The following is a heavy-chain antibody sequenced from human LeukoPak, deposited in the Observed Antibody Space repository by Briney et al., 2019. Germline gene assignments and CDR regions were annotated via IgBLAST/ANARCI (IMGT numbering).Heavy chain of an antibody. CDR3: ARGYYDSSGYYYLDY. D-gene: IGHD3-22*01. J-gene: IGHJ4*02. Sequence: GGSLRLSCAASGFTVSSNYMSWVRQAPGKGLEWVSVIYSGGSTYYADSVKGRFTISRDNSKNTLYPQMNSLRAEDTAVYYCARGYYDSSGYYYLDYWGQGTLVTVSS. CDR1: GFTVSSNY. V-gene: IGHV3-53*01. CDR2: IYSGGST.